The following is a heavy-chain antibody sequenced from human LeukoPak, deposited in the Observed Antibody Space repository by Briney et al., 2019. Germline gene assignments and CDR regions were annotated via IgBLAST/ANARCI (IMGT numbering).Heavy chain of an antibody. J-gene: IGHJ4*02. D-gene: IGHD2-15*01. Sequence: GGSLRLSCAASGFTFSSYAMSWVRQAPGKGLEWVSAISGSGGSTYYADSVKGRFTISRDNSKNTLYLQMNSLRAEDTAVYYCAKSSPSCSGGSCLVFDYWGQGTLVTVSS. V-gene: IGHV3-23*01. CDR2: ISGSGGST. CDR1: GFTFSSYA. CDR3: AKSSPSCSGGSCLVFDY.